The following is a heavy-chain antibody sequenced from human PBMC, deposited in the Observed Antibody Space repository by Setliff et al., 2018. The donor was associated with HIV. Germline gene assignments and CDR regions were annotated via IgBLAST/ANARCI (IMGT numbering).Heavy chain of an antibody. J-gene: IGHJ3*02. Sequence: SETLSLTCAVSGGSISSSNWWSWVRQPPGKGLEWIGEIYHTGSTNYNPSLKSRVTISLDKSKNQFSLKVNSVTAADTAVYYCARASEGYTYGYGFDIWGQGTMVTVSS. CDR2: IYHTGST. CDR3: ARASEGYTYGYGFDI. V-gene: IGHV4-4*02. D-gene: IGHD5-18*01. CDR1: GGSISSSNW.